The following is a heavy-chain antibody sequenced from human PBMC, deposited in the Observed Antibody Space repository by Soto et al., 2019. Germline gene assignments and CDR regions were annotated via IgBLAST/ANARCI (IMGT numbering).Heavy chain of an antibody. V-gene: IGHV1-69*13. Sequence: GASVKVSCKASRGTFSSYAISWVRQAPVQGLEWMGGIIPIFGTANYAQKFQGRVTITADESTSTAYMELSSLRSEDTAVYYCARDRRDGYCRSTSCLPLGWFDPWGQGTLVTVSS. J-gene: IGHJ5*02. CDR2: IIPIFGTA. D-gene: IGHD2-2*03. CDR3: ARDRRDGYCRSTSCLPLGWFDP. CDR1: RGTFSSYA.